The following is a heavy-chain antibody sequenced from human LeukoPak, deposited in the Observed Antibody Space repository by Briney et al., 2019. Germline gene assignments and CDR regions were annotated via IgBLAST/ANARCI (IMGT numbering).Heavy chain of an antibody. V-gene: IGHV1-18*01. CDR3: ARDTATSTSWYRSAFDI. Sequence: GASVKVSCKASGYTFTSYGINWVRQAPGQGLEWMGWISPYNGNTNYAQNLQGRVTMTTDTSTSTAYMEVRSLRSDDTALYYCARDTATSTSWYRSAFDIWGQGTMVTVSS. D-gene: IGHD2-2*01. CDR2: ISPYNGNT. CDR1: GYTFTSYG. J-gene: IGHJ3*02.